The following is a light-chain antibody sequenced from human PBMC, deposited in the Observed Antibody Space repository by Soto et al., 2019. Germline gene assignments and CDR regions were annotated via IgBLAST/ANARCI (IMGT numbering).Light chain of an antibody. V-gene: IGKV1-39*01. J-gene: IGKJ5*01. CDR3: QQSYRSLIT. CDR2: AXS. CDR1: QSSSVY. Sequence: DIDMTQTPSSLSASVGARVTVPXRASQSSSVYLNWDQQHPGXAPKXXXDAXSSLQRGVPSRFSGSGSGTEFTLTISSLQPEDFATYYCQQSYRSLITFGQGTRLEIK.